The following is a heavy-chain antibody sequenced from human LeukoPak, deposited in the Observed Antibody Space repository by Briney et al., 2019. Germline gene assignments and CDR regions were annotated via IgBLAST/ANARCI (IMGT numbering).Heavy chain of an antibody. V-gene: IGHV4-59*08. J-gene: IGHJ5*02. CDR1: GGSVSSYY. D-gene: IGHD3-3*01. CDR2: IYHTGST. CDR3: ARLSNYDWFAP. Sequence: SETLSLTCTVSGGSVSSYYWSWLRQPPGKALEWIGYIYHTGSTNYNPSLKSRVTISADTSKNQFSLKLSSVTAADTAVYYCARLSNYDWFAPWGQGTLVAVSS.